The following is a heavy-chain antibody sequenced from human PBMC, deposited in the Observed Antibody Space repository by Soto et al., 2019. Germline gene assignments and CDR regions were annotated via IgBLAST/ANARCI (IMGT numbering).Heavy chain of an antibody. CDR3: ARSRGNWNRAFDY. J-gene: IGHJ4*02. CDR2: INHSGST. CDR1: GGSFSGYY. Sequence: PSETLSLTCAVYGGSFSGYYCSWIRQPPGKGLEWIGEINHSGSTNYNPSLKSRVTISVETSKNQFSLKLSSVTAADTAVYYCARSRGNWNRAFDYWGQGTLVTVSS. V-gene: IGHV4-34*01. D-gene: IGHD1-1*01.